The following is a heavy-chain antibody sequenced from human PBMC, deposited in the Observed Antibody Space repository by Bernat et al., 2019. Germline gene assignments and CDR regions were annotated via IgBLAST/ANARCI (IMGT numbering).Heavy chain of an antibody. D-gene: IGHD3-10*01. J-gene: IGHJ4*02. CDR1: GFTFSVSA. V-gene: IGHV3-73*01. Sequence: KNSCAASGFTFSVSALHWVRHASGKGLECVGRIRSKANSYATAYASSVKGRFTISRDDSKNTPYLQMNSLKTEDTAVYYWTTQAMVQGVVFDYWGKGTLF. CDR3: TTQAMVQGVVFDY. CDR2: IRSKANSYAT.